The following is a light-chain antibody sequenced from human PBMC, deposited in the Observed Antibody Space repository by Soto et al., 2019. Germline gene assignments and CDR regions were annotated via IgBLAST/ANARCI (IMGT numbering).Light chain of an antibody. CDR1: QGISNY. Sequence: DIQMTQSPSSLSASVVDRVTITCRASQGISNYVAWFQQKPGNAPRSLIYAASNLHTGVPSRFSGSGSGTEFTLTISSLQPDDFATYYCQQYNSYSPLTFGGGTKVDIK. CDR2: AAS. J-gene: IGKJ4*01. CDR3: QQYNSYSPLT. V-gene: IGKV1-16*01.